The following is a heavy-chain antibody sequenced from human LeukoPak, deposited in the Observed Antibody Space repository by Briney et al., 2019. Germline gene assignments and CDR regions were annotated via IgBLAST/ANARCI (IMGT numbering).Heavy chain of an antibody. J-gene: IGHJ4*02. CDR1: GFTFSSYA. CDR3: AKDSSSGYIYYFDY. V-gene: IGHV3-23*01. CDR2: ISGSGGST. D-gene: IGHD3-22*01. Sequence: GGSLRLSCAASGFTFSSYAMSWVRQAPGEGLEWVSAISGSGGSTYYADSVKGRFTIPRDNSKNTLYLQMNSLRAEDTAVYYCAKDSSSGYIYYFDYWGQGTLVTVSS.